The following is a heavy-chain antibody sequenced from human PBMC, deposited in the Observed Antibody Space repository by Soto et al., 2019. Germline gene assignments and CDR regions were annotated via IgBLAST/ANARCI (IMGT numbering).Heavy chain of an antibody. J-gene: IGHJ4*02. CDR3: ATDISVTLGEWAHGGY. V-gene: IGHV4-39*02. D-gene: IGHD3-10*01. Sequence: QLQLQESGPGLVKPSETLSLTCTVSGGSISSNYYYWVWIRQPPGKGLEWIGSVYYSGSTYYNPSLTSRVTISVDTSKNQFSLKLSSVTAADTALYYCATDISVTLGEWAHGGYWGQGTLVTVSS. CDR2: VYYSGST. CDR1: GGSISSNYYY.